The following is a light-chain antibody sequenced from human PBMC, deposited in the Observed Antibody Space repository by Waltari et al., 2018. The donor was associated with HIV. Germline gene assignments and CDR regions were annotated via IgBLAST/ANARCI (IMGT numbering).Light chain of an antibody. V-gene: IGLV3-1*01. CDR3: QAWDTSVWV. J-gene: IGLJ3*02. Sequence: SYELTQSPSLSVSPGQTASITCSGDKLGDQYACWYQQKPGQSPVLVIYEDTKRPSGIPARFSVSSSGNTATLTIRGTQAVDAADYYCQAWDTSVWVFGGGTKLTVL. CDR1: KLGDQY. CDR2: EDT.